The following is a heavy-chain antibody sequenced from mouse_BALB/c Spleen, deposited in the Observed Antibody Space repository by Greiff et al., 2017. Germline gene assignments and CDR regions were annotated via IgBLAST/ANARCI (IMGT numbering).Heavy chain of an antibody. CDR1: GYTFTDYW. CDR3: ARSRQLGLRGDY. V-gene: IGHV1-69*01. D-gene: IGHD3-2*01. CDR2: IDTSDSYT. Sequence: VQLQQPGAELVMPGASVKMSCKASGYTFTDYWMHWVKQRPGQGLEWIGAIDTSDSYTSYNQKFKGKATLTVDESSSTAYMQLSSLTSEDSAVYYCARSRQLGLRGDYWGQGTSVTVSS. J-gene: IGHJ4*01.